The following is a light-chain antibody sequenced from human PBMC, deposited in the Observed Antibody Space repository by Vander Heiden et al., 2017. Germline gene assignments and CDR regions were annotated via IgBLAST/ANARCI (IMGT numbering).Light chain of an antibody. CDR3: QQRSNWPLMYT. Sequence: EIVLTQPPATLSLSPGERATLSRRASQSVSSYLAWYQQKPGQAPRLLIYDASNRATGIPARFSGSGSGTDFTLTISSLEPEDFAVYYCQQRSNWPLMYTFGQGTKLEIK. CDR2: DAS. J-gene: IGKJ2*01. CDR1: QSVSSY. V-gene: IGKV3-11*01.